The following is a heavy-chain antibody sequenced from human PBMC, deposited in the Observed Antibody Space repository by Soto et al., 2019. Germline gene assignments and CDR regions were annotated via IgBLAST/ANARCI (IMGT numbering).Heavy chain of an antibody. Sequence: PGGSLRLSCAASGFTFSSYGMHWVRQAPGKGLEWVAVISYDGSNKYYADSVKGRFTISRDNSKNTLHLQMNGLRAEDTAVYYCAKDGRLLGRRYFDLWGRGALVTVSS. CDR3: AKDGRLLGRRYFDL. CDR1: GFTFSSYG. J-gene: IGHJ2*01. V-gene: IGHV3-30*18. D-gene: IGHD3-16*01. CDR2: ISYDGSNK.